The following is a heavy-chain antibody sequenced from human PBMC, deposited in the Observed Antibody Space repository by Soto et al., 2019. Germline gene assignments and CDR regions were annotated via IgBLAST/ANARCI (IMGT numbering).Heavy chain of an antibody. V-gene: IGHV1-3*01. CDR3: ARAGSLYWYLDL. CDR1: GYTFTSYA. D-gene: IGHD1-26*01. CDR2: INAGNGNT. Sequence: QVQLVQSGAEVKKPGASVKVSCKASGYTFTSYAMHWVRQAPGQRLEWMGWINAGNGNTKYSQKFQGRVTITRDTSASTAYMELSSLRSEDTAVYYCARAGSLYWYLDLWGRGTLVTVSS. J-gene: IGHJ2*01.